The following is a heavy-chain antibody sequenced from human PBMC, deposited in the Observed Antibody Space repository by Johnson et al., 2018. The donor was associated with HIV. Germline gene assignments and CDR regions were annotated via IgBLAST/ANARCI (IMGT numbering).Heavy chain of an antibody. CDR1: GFTFNSYG. Sequence: QVQLVESGGGVVQPGRSLRLSCAASGFTFNSYGMHWVRQAPGTGLECVAVIWYDGSNKYYADSVKGRFTISSDNSKNTLYLQMNSLRAEDTAVYFCAKVHIAARWSDAFDIWGQWTMVAVSS. D-gene: IGHD6-6*01. J-gene: IGHJ3*02. V-gene: IGHV3-33*06. CDR2: IWYDGSNK. CDR3: AKVHIAARWSDAFDI.